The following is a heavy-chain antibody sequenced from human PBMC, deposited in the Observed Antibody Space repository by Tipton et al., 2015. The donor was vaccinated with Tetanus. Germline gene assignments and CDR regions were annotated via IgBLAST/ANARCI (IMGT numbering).Heavy chain of an antibody. Sequence: QLVQSGAEVKQPGSSVKVSCKASGGTFTNYALSWVRQAPGQGLEWVGGITPIFGTTNSAPKFQGRVTITADESTNTAFMELSSLRSEDTAVYSCARGMAEASNCGGDCYSDYWGQGTLVTVSS. CDR3: ARGMAEASNCGGDCYSDY. V-gene: IGHV1-69*01. D-gene: IGHD2-21*02. J-gene: IGHJ4*02. CDR1: GGTFTNYA. CDR2: ITPIFGTT.